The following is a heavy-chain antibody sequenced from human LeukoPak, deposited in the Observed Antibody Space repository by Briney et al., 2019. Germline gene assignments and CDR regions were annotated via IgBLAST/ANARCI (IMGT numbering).Heavy chain of an antibody. V-gene: IGHV3-21*01. J-gene: IGHJ6*04. CDR2: ISSSSSYI. CDR1: GFTFSSYS. Sequence: TGGSLRLSCAASGFTFSSYSMNWVRQAPGKGLEWVSSISSSSSYIYYADSVKGRFTIPRDNAKNSLYLQMNSLRAEDTAVYYCAREGIVPAARDYYYYYGMDVWGKGTTVTVSS. D-gene: IGHD2-2*01. CDR3: AREGIVPAARDYYYYYGMDV.